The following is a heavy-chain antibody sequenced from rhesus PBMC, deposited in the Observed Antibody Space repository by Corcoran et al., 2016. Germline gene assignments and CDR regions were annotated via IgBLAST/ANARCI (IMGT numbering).Heavy chain of an antibody. V-gene: IGHV3-136*01. Sequence: EVQLVESGGGLVQPGGSLRLSCAASGFTFSSYDMSWVRQAPGKGLVWVSYISTTGTTIASADCVKSRFNDSRDNAKNSLSMQMSSLRAEDTAVYYCTREGYYFDYWGQGVLVTVSS. J-gene: IGHJ4*01. CDR2: ISTTGTTI. CDR3: TREGYYFDY. CDR1: GFTFSSYD.